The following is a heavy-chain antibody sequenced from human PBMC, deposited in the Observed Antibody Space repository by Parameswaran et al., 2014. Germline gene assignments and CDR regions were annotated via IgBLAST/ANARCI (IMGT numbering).Heavy chain of an antibody. Sequence: VRQMPGRGLEWVTFISNDGSNKYYADSVKGRFTITRDNSKNTLYLQMNSLRAEDTAVYYCAKDQRIYDFWSGYLGARLHGMDVWGQGTAVTVSS. CDR3: AKDQRIYDFWSGYLGARLHGMDV. J-gene: IGHJ6*02. D-gene: IGHD3-3*01. CDR2: ISNDGSNK. V-gene: IGHV3-30*18.